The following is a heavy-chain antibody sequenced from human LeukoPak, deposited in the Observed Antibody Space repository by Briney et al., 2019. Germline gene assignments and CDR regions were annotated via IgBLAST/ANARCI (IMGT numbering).Heavy chain of an antibody. J-gene: IGHJ5*02. CDR3: ARDDRSWVPNWFDP. Sequence: AETLSLICTLSSGSISSCYASWTRQPGGGAREWIRCIYTSGRTNYNPSLKSRVPMSVDTSKNQFSRKLSSVTAADTAVYYCARDDRSWVPNWFDPWGQGTLVTVSS. CDR1: SGSISSCY. D-gene: IGHD3-16*01. CDR2: IYTSGRT. V-gene: IGHV4-4*07.